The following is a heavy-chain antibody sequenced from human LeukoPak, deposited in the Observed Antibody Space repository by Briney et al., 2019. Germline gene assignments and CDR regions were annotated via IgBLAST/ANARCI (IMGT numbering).Heavy chain of an antibody. J-gene: IGHJ4*02. CDR2: INAGNGNT. CDR1: GYTFTSYA. Sequence: VASVKVSCKASGYTFTSYAMHWVRQAPGQRLEWMGWINAGNGNTKYSQKFQGRVTITRDTSASTAYMELSSLRSEDTAVYYCARGRVSLNYCFDYWGQGTLVTVSS. D-gene: IGHD2-2*01. CDR3: ARGRVSLNYCFDY. V-gene: IGHV1-3*01.